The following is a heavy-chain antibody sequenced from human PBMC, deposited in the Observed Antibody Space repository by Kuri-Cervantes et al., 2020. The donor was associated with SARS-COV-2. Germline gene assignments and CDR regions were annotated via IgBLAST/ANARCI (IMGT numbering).Heavy chain of an antibody. Sequence: GGSLRLSCAASGFTFSDYWMHWVRQGPGKGLVWVARSDPHGGTTAYADSVKGRFTISRDNSKNSLYLQMNSLRAEDTAVYYCARVHYDSSGYYYNYWGQGTLVTVSS. J-gene: IGHJ4*02. D-gene: IGHD3-22*01. CDR3: ARVHYDSSGYYYNY. V-gene: IGHV3-74*01. CDR2: SDPHGGTT. CDR1: GFTFSDYW.